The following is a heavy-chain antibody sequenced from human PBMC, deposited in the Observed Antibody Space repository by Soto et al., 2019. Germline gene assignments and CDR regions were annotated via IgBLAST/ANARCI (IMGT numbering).Heavy chain of an antibody. CDR1: GFTFSRDS. V-gene: IGHV3-21*01. CDR2: ISSSSSNA. Sequence: GGSLTLSCAASGFTFSRDSMNWIRQAPGKGLEWVSSISSSSSNAYYADSVKGRFTISRDNAKNSLYLQMNSLRAEDTALYYCANWVVFCRGQTCQGYFLHGGQGTPVTVSS. D-gene: IGHD2-15*01. J-gene: IGHJ1*01. CDR3: ANWVVFCRGQTCQGYFLH.